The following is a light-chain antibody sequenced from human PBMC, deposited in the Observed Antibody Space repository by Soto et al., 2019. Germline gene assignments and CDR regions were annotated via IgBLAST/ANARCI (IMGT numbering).Light chain of an antibody. CDR1: SSNIGRNY. Sequence: QSVLTQTPSVSGTPGQRVNISCSGSSSNIGRNYVYWYHQFPGMAPKLLIYRDNERPSGVSDRFSGSKSGTSASLAISGLRSGDEADYHCATWDDSLGGPVFGGGIKLTVL. V-gene: IGLV1-47*01. CDR2: RDN. J-gene: IGLJ2*01. CDR3: ATWDDSLGGPV.